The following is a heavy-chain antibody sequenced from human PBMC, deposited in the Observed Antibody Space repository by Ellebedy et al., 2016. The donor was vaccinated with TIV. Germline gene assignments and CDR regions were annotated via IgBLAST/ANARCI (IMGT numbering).Heavy chain of an antibody. D-gene: IGHD6-19*01. CDR2: IYYSGST. CDR3: ARVQWGEHSGWFDP. J-gene: IGHJ5*02. V-gene: IGHV4-59*12. CDR1: GGSISSYY. Sequence: SETLSLXXTVSGGSISSYYWSWIRQPPGKGLEWIGYIYYSGSTNYNPSLKSRVTISVDTSKNQFSLKLSSVTAADTAVYYCARVQWGEHSGWFDPWGQGTLVTVSS.